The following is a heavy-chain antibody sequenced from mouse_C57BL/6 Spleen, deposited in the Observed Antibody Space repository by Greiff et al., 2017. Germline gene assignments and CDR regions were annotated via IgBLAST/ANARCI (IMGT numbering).Heavy chain of an antibody. CDR1: GYAFSSYW. CDR2: IYPGDGDT. J-gene: IGHJ1*03. V-gene: IGHV1-80*01. D-gene: IGHD1-1*01. Sequence: QVQLQQSGAELVKPGASVKISCKASGYAFSSYWMNWVKQRPGKGLEWIGQIYPGDGDTNYNGKFKGKATLTADKSSSTAYMQLSSLTSEDSAVXFCARDYGSSYWYFDVWGTGTTVTVSS. CDR3: ARDYGSSYWYFDV.